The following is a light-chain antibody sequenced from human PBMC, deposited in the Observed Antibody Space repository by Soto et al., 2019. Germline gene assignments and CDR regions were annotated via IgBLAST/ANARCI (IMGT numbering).Light chain of an antibody. CDR3: SSYTSSSTLVV. CDR2: EVS. V-gene: IGLV2-14*01. CDR1: SSDVGGYNY. Sequence: QSALTQPASVSGSPGQSITISCTGTSSDVGGYNYVSWYQQHPGKAPKLMIYEVSNRPSGVSNRFSGSKSGNTAFLTISGLQAEDEADYYCSSYTSSSTLVVFCGVTQLTVL. J-gene: IGLJ2*01.